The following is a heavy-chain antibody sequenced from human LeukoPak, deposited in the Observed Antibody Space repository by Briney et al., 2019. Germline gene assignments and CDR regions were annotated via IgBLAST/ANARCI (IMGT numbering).Heavy chain of an antibody. J-gene: IGHJ5*02. CDR2: IYPGDSDT. Sequence: GESLKISCKGSGYSFTSYWIGWVRQMPGKGLEWMGIIYPGDSDTRYSPSFQGQVTISADKSISTAYLQWSSLKASDTAMYYCARPPVFGYCSGGSCYPAWGQGTLVTVSS. V-gene: IGHV5-51*01. CDR3: ARPPVFGYCSGGSCYPA. D-gene: IGHD2-15*01. CDR1: GYSFTSYW.